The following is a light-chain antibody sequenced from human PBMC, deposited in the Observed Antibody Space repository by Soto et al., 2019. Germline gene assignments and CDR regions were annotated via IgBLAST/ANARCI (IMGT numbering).Light chain of an antibody. CDR2: GAS. Sequence: EIVLTQSPGTLSLSPGERATLSCRASQSVSSNYLAWYQQRPGQAPRLLISGASSRATGSPDRFIGSGSGTDFTLAITRLGPEDFAVYYCQQYGGSPLYTFGQGTKVEI. J-gene: IGKJ2*01. CDR1: QSVSSNY. V-gene: IGKV3-20*01. CDR3: QQYGGSPLYT.